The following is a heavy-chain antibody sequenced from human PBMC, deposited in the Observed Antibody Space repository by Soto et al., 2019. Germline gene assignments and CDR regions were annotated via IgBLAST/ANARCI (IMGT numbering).Heavy chain of an antibody. V-gene: IGHV4-39*01. J-gene: IGHJ4*02. CDR3: ASKGRFLEWLLSFDY. CDR1: GGSISSSSYY. D-gene: IGHD3-3*01. Sequence: SETLSLTCTVSGGSISSSSYYWGWIRQPPGKGLEWIGSIYYSGSTYYNPSLKSRVTISVDTSKNQFSLKLSSVTAADTAVYYCASKGRFLEWLLSFDYWGQGTLVTVS. CDR2: IYYSGST.